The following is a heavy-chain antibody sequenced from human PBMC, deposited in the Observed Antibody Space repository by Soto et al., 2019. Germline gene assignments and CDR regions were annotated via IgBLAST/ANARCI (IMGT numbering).Heavy chain of an antibody. Sequence: QVQLQESGPGLVKPSGTLSLTCAVSGGSINNNNWWSWVRQSPGKGLEWIGEIYHTGSTNYNPSLESRVTMLEDKSKNQISLKGTSVTATDTAVYYCTRGGLSRVRGVRGSNNMDVWGQGTTVTVSS. J-gene: IGHJ6*02. CDR2: IYHTGST. CDR3: TRGGLSRVRGVRGSNNMDV. V-gene: IGHV4-4*02. D-gene: IGHD3-10*01. CDR1: GGSINNNNW.